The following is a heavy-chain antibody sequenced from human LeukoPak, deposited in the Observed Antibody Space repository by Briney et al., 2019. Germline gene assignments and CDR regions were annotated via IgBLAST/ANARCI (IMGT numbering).Heavy chain of an antibody. J-gene: IGHJ5*02. CDR1: GGSINSSPYS. D-gene: IGHD3-9*01. V-gene: IGHV4-39*01. CDR3: ARLPTGYPNWFDP. Sequence: SETLSLTCTVSGGSINSSPYSWAWIRQPPEEGLEWIATISYNANTYYNSSLQSRVTISMDTSKNQFSLKLSSVTAADTAVYYCARLPTGYPNWFDPWGQGTLVTVSS. CDR2: ISYNANT.